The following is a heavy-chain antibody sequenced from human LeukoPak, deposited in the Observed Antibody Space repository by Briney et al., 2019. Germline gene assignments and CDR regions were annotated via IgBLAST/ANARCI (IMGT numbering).Heavy chain of an antibody. D-gene: IGHD1-1*01. J-gene: IGHJ5*01. CDR2: IHNSGNT. CDR1: GGSISSYY. Sequence: SETLSLTCTVSGGSISSYYWSWIRQPPGKGLEWIGHIHNSGNTNYNPSLKSRVTLSVDTSKNQFSLKLSSVTAADTAVYYCAREGTTGRNLNWFDSWGQGTLVTVSS. CDR3: AREGTTGRNLNWFDS. V-gene: IGHV4-59*01.